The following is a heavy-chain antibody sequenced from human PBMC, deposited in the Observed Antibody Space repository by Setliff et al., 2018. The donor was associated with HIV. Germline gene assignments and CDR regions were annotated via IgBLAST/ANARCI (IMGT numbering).Heavy chain of an antibody. CDR2: MNPNSGNT. J-gene: IGHJ3*02. V-gene: IGHV1-8*01. CDR3: AKDQDGLQFLEWLQPTFDI. CDR1: GYTFSSND. Sequence: GASVKVSCKASGYTFSSNDINWVRQATGQGLEWMGWMNPNSGNTGYAQKFQGRVTMTTDTSTNTAYMELRSLRSDDTAVYYCAKDQDGLQFLEWLQPTFDIWGQGTMVT. D-gene: IGHD3-3*01.